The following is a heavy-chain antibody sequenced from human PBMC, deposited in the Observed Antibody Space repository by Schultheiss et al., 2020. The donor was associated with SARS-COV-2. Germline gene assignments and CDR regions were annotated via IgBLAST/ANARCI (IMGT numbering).Heavy chain of an antibody. Sequence: GESLKISCAASGFTFSNYAMHWVRQAPGKGLEWVAVISYDGSNKYYADSVKGRFTISRDNSKNTLYLQMNSLRAEDTAVYYCASQAEYPYYYDSSGYFEGVGNIDIWGQGTMVTVSS. CDR2: ISYDGSNK. CDR1: GFTFSNYA. D-gene: IGHD3-22*01. CDR3: ASQAEYPYYYDSSGYFEGVGNIDI. V-gene: IGHV3-30*14. J-gene: IGHJ3*02.